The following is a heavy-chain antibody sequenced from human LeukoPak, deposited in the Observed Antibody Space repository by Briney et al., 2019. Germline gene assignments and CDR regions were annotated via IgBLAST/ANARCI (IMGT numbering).Heavy chain of an antibody. J-gene: IGHJ4*02. V-gene: IGHV3-48*01. Sequence: PGGSLRLSCAGSGFTFSSYGMKWARQVPGKGLEWISYISSGSSFIHYADLVRGRFTVSRDDAKNSVFLQMNSLRAEDTAVYYCAKDRRGYSYGYVDYWGQGTLVTVSS. D-gene: IGHD5-18*01. CDR1: GFTFSSYG. CDR2: ISSGSSFI. CDR3: AKDRRGYSYGYVDY.